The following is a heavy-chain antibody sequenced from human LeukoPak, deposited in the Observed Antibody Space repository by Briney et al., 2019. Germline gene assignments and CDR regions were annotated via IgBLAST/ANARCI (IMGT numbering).Heavy chain of an antibody. Sequence: SETLSLTCAVSGYSISSGYYWGWIRQPPGKGLEWIGSIYHSGCTYYNPSLKSRVTISVDTSKNQFSLKLSSVTARDTAVYYCARGTDWYSSSWSLDYWGQGTLVTVSS. CDR2: IYHSGCT. J-gene: IGHJ4*02. D-gene: IGHD6-13*01. CDR1: GYSISSGYY. V-gene: IGHV4-38-2*01. CDR3: ARGTDWYSSSWSLDY.